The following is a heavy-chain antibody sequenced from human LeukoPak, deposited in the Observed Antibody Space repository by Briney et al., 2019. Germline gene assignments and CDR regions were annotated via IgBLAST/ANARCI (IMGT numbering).Heavy chain of an antibody. CDR1: GFTFSSYA. V-gene: IGHV3-33*08. CDR3: AREEVDTAMAAGYYYYGMDV. D-gene: IGHD5-18*01. J-gene: IGHJ6*02. CDR2: IWYDGSNK. Sequence: GGSLRLSCAASGFTFSSYAMHWVRQAPGKGLEWVAVIWYDGSNKYYADSVKGRFTISRDNSKNTLYLQMNSLRAEDTAVYYCAREEVDTAMAAGYYYYGMDVWGQGTTVTVSS.